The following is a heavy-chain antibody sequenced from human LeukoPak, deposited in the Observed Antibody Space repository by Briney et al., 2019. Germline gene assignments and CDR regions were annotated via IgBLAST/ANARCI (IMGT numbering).Heavy chain of an antibody. V-gene: IGHV3-48*04. Sequence: PGGSLRLSCAASGFTFSSYSMHWVRQTPGKGLEWISYISTGSSTIYYSDSVKGRFTISRDNAKNTLYLQMSSLRAEDTAVYYCARQSGLDLWGQGTLVTVSS. J-gene: IGHJ4*02. CDR1: GFTFSSYS. CDR3: ARQSGLDL. CDR2: ISTGSSTI. D-gene: IGHD2-15*01.